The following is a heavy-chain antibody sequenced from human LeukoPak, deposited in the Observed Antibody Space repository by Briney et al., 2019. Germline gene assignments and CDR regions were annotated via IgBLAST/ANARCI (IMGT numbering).Heavy chain of an antibody. CDR2: ISGSGGST. J-gene: IGHJ3*02. V-gene: IGHV3-23*01. Sequence: GGSLRLSCAASGFTFSSYAMSWVRQAPGKGLEWVSAISGSGGSTYYADSVKGRFTISRDNSKNTLYLQMDSLITEDTAVYYCTRLATGSAFDIWGQGTVVTVSS. CDR3: TRLATGSAFDI. D-gene: IGHD4-17*01. CDR1: GFTFSSYA.